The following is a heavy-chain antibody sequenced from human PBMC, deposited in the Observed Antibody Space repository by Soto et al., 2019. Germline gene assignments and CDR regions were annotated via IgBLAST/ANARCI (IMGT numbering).Heavy chain of an antibody. D-gene: IGHD1-20*01. V-gene: IGHV3-23*01. J-gene: IGHJ3*02. CDR2: IGGGDDDR. Sequence: EVQLLESGGGLVQPGGSLRLSCAASGFTFNYFAMSWVRQAPGKGLEWVASIGGGDDDRFSPDSVKGRFTISRDNSKSTVYRQMTNLRAEDTAVYFCAKDREDHNSVWDAFDIWGQGTVVTVSS. CDR3: AKDREDHNSVWDAFDI. CDR1: GFTFNYFA.